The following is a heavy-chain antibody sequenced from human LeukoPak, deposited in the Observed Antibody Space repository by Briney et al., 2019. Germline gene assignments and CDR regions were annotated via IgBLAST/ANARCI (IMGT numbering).Heavy chain of an antibody. Sequence: PSETLSLTCTGSGGSISSYYWSWIRQPAGKGLEWIGRIYTSGSTNYNPSLKSRVTMSVDTSKNQFSLKLSSVTAADTAVYYCARDQWGYYDSSGYYYFDYWGQGTLVTVSS. D-gene: IGHD3-22*01. V-gene: IGHV4-4*07. CDR2: IYTSGST. CDR3: ARDQWGYYDSSGYYYFDY. J-gene: IGHJ4*02. CDR1: GGSISSYY.